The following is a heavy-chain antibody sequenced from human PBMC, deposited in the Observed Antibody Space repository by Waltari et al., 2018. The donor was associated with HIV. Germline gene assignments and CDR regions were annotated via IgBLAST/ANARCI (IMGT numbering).Heavy chain of an antibody. D-gene: IGHD6-13*01. Sequence: EVRLVESGGGLVQPGGSLRLSCAASGFPFSTSWMAWVRQAPGKGLGGVADIKEDGSEILYGDSVKGRFTSSRDNAKNSLYLQMNSLRAEDTAVYYCARRQQLTDWGQGTLVTVSS. J-gene: IGHJ4*02. V-gene: IGHV3-7*01. CDR3: ARRQQLTD. CDR1: GFPFSTSW. CDR2: IKEDGSEI.